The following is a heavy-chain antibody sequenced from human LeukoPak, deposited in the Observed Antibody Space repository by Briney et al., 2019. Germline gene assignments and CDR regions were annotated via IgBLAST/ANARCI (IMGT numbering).Heavy chain of an antibody. CDR2: IVVGSGNT. CDR3: AADYYYYDSSGYSSPVRIPDY. J-gene: IGHJ4*02. Sequence: ASVKVSCKASGFTFTSSAVQWVRQARGQRLEWIGWIVVGSGNTNYAQKFQERVTITRDMSTSTAYMELSSLRSEDTAVYYCAADYYYYDSSGYSSPVRIPDYWGQGTLVTVSS. V-gene: IGHV1-58*01. D-gene: IGHD3-22*01. CDR1: GFTFTSSA.